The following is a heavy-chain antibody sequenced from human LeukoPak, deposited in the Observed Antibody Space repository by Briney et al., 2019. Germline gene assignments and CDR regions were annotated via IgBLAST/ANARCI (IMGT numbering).Heavy chain of an antibody. J-gene: IGHJ4*02. CDR1: GGSISSYY. V-gene: IGHV4-59*01. CDR2: IYYSGST. D-gene: IGHD6-13*01. Sequence: PSETLSLTCTVSGGSISSYYWSWIRQPPGKGLEWIGYIYYSGSTNYNPSLESRVTISVDTSKNQFSLKLSSVTAADTAVYYCARTGAVSTSSSWYGGFDYWGQGTLVTVSS. CDR3: ARTGAVSTSSSWYGGFDY.